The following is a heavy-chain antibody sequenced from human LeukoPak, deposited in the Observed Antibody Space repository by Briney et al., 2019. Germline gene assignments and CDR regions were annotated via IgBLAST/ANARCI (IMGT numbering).Heavy chain of an antibody. J-gene: IGHJ4*02. D-gene: IGHD5-24*01. CDR1: GYTLTELS. Sequence: ASVKVSCKVSGYTLTELSMHWVRQAPGKGLEWMGGFDPEDGETIYAQKLQGRVTMTTDTSTSTAYMELRSLRSDDTAVYYCARDSGIMMATTYFDYWGQGTLVTVSS. CDR2: FDPEDGET. CDR3: ARDSGIMMATTYFDY. V-gene: IGHV1-24*01.